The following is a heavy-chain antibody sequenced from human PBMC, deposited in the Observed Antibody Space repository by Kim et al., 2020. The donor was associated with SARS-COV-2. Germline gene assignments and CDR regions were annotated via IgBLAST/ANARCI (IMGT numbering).Heavy chain of an antibody. J-gene: IGHJ3*02. D-gene: IGHD1-26*01. V-gene: IGHV3-74*01. Sequence: YPDSGKGRFTNSRDNAKNTLYLQMNSLRAEDTALYYCARGILRTKGAFDIWGQGAMVTVSS. CDR3: ARGILRTKGAFDI.